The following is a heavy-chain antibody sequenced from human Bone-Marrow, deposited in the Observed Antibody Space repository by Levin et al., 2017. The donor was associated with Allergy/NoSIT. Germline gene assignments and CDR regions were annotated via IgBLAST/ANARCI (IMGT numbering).Heavy chain of an antibody. Sequence: SETLSLTCAVSTYSISSGSFWGWIRQPPGKGLEWIGSISHSGKTYYNPSLRSRVAISVDTSKNLFSLNLSSVTAADTAVYFCARSYYSDQQYAFFGYWGQGTLVTVSS. V-gene: IGHV4-38-2*01. CDR3: ARSYYSDQQYAFFGY. J-gene: IGHJ4*02. D-gene: IGHD3-10*01. CDR2: ISHSGKT. CDR1: TYSISSGSF.